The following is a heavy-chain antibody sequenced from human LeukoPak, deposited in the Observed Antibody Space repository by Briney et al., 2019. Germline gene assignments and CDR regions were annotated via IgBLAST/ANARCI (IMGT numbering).Heavy chain of an antibody. J-gene: IGHJ4*02. V-gene: IGHV1-18*01. CDR2: ISAYNGNT. Sequence: ASVKFSCKALGYTFTSYGISWVRQAPGQGLEWMGWISAYNGNTNYAQKLQGRVTMTTDTSTSTAYMELRSLRSDDTAVYYCARNAITFGGVIVPNDYWGQGTLVTVSS. CDR3: ARNAITFGGVIVPNDY. D-gene: IGHD3-16*02. CDR1: GYTFTSYG.